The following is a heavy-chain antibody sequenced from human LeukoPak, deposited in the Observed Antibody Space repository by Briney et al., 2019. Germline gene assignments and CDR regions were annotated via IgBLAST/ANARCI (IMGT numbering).Heavy chain of an antibody. CDR3: ARDVGGYSYGSDY. D-gene: IGHD5-18*01. Sequence: GGSLRLSCVGSGFAFHNYAMHWVRRPPGKGLEWVSAINWNSDTKAYADSVKGRFTISRDNSKNTLYLQMNSLRAEDTAVYYCARDVGGYSYGSDYWGQGTLVTVSS. CDR1: GFAFHNYA. CDR2: INWNSDTK. V-gene: IGHV3-9*01. J-gene: IGHJ4*02.